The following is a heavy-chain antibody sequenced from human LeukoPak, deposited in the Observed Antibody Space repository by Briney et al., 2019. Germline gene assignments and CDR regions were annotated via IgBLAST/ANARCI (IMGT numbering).Heavy chain of an antibody. CDR3: AKNRGAAMWDFDL. Sequence: GGSLRLSCAASGFTFSSYGMHWVRQAPGKGLEWVAVISYDGSNKNYADSGKGRITISRDNSKNTLYLQMNSLRAEDTAVYYCAKNRGAAMWDFDLWGRGTLVTVSS. J-gene: IGHJ2*01. CDR1: GFTFSSYG. D-gene: IGHD3-10*01. V-gene: IGHV3-30*18. CDR2: ISYDGSNK.